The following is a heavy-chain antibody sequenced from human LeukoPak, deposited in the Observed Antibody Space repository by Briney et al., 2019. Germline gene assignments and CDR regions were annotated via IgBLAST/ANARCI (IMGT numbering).Heavy chain of an antibody. Sequence: GASVKVSCKASGYTFTSNAMHWVRQAPGQRLEWMGRINAGNGNTKYSQEFQGRVTITRDTSASTDYMELSSLRSEDMAVYYCARGGIQPWLLRRTDWFDPWGQGTLVTVSS. CDR1: GYTFTSNA. CDR3: ARGGIQPWLLRRTDWFDP. D-gene: IGHD5-18*01. CDR2: INAGNGNT. J-gene: IGHJ5*02. V-gene: IGHV1-3*03.